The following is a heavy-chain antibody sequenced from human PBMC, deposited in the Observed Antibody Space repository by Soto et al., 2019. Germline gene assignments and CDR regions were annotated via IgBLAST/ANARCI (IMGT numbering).Heavy chain of an antibody. CDR1: GGSISSGDYS. CDR2: IYNSGIT. J-gene: IGHJ5*02. V-gene: IGHV4-30-4*01. Sequence: SETLSLTCTVSGGSISSGDYSWSWVRQSSGKGLEWIGHIYNSGITYYNPSLKSRVVISIDTSRNQFSLRLNSLTAADRAAYFCARGVTVFGLVSRFWFDPWGQGTVVTVSS. D-gene: IGHD3-3*01. CDR3: ARGVTVFGLVSRFWFDP.